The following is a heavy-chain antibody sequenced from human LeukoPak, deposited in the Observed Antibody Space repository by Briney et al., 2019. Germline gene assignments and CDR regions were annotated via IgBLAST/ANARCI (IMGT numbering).Heavy chain of an antibody. V-gene: IGHV1-24*01. Sequence: ASVTVSRKFSGYTLTDLSMHWVRHPPGKGLERKGVFDPEDGETIYAQKFHGRVTMTEDTSTDTAYMEMSSLRSEDTAVYYCATDFRWGYCSSTSCSPPGYWGQGTLVTVSS. D-gene: IGHD2-2*01. CDR2: FDPEDGET. J-gene: IGHJ4*02. CDR3: ATDFRWGYCSSTSCSPPGY. CDR1: GYTLTDLS.